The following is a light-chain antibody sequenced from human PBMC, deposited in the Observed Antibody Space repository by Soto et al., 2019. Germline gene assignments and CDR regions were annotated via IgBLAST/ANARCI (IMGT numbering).Light chain of an antibody. J-gene: IGKJ2*01. CDR2: GSS. Sequence: EVVLTQSPGTLSLSPGERGTLSCRASQSVSKNCLAWYQQKPGQSPKLLIFGSSDRATGIPDRFSGSGSGTDFTLTISSLEPEDFAVYYCQQYGSSPPYTFGQGTKLEIK. CDR1: QSVSKNC. CDR3: QQYGSSPPYT. V-gene: IGKV3-20*01.